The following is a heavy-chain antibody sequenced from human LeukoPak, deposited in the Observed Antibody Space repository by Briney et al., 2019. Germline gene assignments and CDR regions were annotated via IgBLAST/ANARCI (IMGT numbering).Heavy chain of an antibody. D-gene: IGHD2-21*02. Sequence: GESLKISCEGSGYSLSNYWIGRVRQMPGKGLEWMGIIYPGDYETRYSPSFQGLVTISVDKSISTAYLQWSSLKASDTAMYYCTIPPGYCGNDCSFDHWGQGTLVTVSS. V-gene: IGHV5-51*01. CDR2: IYPGDYET. CDR1: GYSLSNYW. CDR3: TIPPGYCGNDCSFDH. J-gene: IGHJ4*02.